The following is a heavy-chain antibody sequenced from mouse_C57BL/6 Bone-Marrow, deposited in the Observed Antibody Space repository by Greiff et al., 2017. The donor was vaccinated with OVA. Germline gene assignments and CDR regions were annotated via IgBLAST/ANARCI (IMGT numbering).Heavy chain of an antibody. CDR1: GFNIKDDY. CDR3: TRGYYGLH. CDR2: IDPENGDT. D-gene: IGHD1-1*01. Sequence: EVQLQQSGAELVRPGASVKLSCTASGFNIKDDYMHWVKQRPEQGLEWIGWIDPENGDTEYASKFQGKATITADTSSNTAYLQLSSLTSEDTAVYYCTRGYYGLHWGQGTLVTVSA. J-gene: IGHJ3*01. V-gene: IGHV14-4*01.